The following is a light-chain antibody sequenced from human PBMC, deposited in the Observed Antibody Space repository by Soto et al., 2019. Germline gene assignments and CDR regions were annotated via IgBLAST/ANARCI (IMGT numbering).Light chain of an antibody. J-gene: IGKJ4*01. CDR3: QPSGSSPLT. Sequence: EIVLTQSPGTLSLSPEDRATLSCRASQSGRSSYLAWYQQKPGPAPWLLIDGTSSRATGIPDRVIGSGSGTDFTLTITRLEPEDFAVYYCQPSGSSPLTFGGGTTVPIK. CDR1: QSGRSSY. V-gene: IGKV3-20*01. CDR2: GTS.